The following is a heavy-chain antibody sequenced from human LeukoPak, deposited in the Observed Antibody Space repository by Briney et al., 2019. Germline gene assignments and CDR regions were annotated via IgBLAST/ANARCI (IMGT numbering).Heavy chain of an antibody. V-gene: IGHV3-15*01. Sequence: GGSLRLSCAASGFNFSNAWMSWVRQAPGKGLEWVGHIKSKTDGGTTDYAAPVKGRFTISRDDSKNTLYLQMDSLKTEDTAVYYCTTEAGDDWGQGTLVTVSS. CDR3: TTEAGDD. CDR1: GFNFSNAW. D-gene: IGHD5-24*01. CDR2: IKSKTDGGTT. J-gene: IGHJ4*02.